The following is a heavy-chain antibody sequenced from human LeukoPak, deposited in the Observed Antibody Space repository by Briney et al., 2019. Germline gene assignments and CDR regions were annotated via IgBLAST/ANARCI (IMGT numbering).Heavy chain of an antibody. V-gene: IGHV3-23*01. CDR1: IFTFSSYT. J-gene: IGHJ4*02. D-gene: IGHD6-25*01. CDR3: AKDTPDDIAAAAPYLDS. Sequence: GGSLRLSCAASIFTFSSYTMSWEPPAPGKGREWVSAISGSGGSTYYANSVKGRFIISRDNSKNPLYLQMNSLTAEDTAVYYCAKDTPDDIAAAAPYLDSWGQGTLVTVSS. CDR2: ISGSGGST.